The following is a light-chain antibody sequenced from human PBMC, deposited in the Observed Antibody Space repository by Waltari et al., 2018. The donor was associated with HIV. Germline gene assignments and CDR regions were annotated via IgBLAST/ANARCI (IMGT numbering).Light chain of an antibody. V-gene: IGLV2-14*03. CDR3: SSYTSSSTRV. Sequence: QSALTQPASVSGSPGQSITISCTGTSGDVGGYDYVSWYQQHPGKAPKLMIYDVTNRPSGVSNRFSGSKSGNTASLTISGLQAEDEADYYCSSYTSSSTRVFGTGTALTVV. CDR2: DVT. J-gene: IGLJ1*01. CDR1: SGDVGGYDY.